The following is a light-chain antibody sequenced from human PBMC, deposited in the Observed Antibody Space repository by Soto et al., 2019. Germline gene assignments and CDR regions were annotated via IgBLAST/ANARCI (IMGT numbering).Light chain of an antibody. V-gene: IGLV2-23*02. Sequence: QSVLTQPSSVSGSPGQSITIFCHETSSVVGSYNLVSWYQQHPGKAPKLMIYEVSKRPSGVSNRFSGSKSGNTASLTISGLQAEDKADYYCCSYAGSSTYVFGTGTKVTVL. CDR1: SSVVGSYNL. CDR2: EVS. J-gene: IGLJ1*01. CDR3: CSYAGSSTYV.